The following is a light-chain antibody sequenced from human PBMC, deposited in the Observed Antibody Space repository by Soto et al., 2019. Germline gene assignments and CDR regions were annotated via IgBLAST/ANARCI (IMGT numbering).Light chain of an antibody. CDR2: GAT. J-gene: IGKJ1*01. V-gene: IGKV3-20*01. CDR3: QQYGSSPRK. CDR1: QSVSSNL. Sequence: EIVMTQSPATLSVSPGEKATLSCRASQSVSSNLLAWYQQKPGQAPRLLIYGATNRATGIPDRFSGSGSGTDFTLTISRLEPEDFAVYYCQQYGSSPRKFGQGTKVDIK.